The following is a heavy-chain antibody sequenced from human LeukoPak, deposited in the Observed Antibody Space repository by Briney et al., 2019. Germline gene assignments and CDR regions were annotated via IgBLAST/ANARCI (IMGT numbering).Heavy chain of an antibody. V-gene: IGHV3-74*01. D-gene: IGHD2-2*01. CDR3: ARGDIVVVPAATTIDY. Sequence: GRSLRLSCAASGFTFSSYWMHWVRQAPGKGLVWVSRINTDGSSTSYADSVKGRFTISRDNAKNTLYLQMNSLRAEDTAVYYCARGDIVVVPAATTIDYWGQGTLVTVSS. CDR2: INTDGSST. CDR1: GFTFSSYW. J-gene: IGHJ4*02.